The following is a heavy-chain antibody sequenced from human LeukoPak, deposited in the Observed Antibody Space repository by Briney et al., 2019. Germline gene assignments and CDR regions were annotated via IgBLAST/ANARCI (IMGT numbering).Heavy chain of an antibody. J-gene: IGHJ6*03. Sequence: GGSLRLSCAASGFTVSSNYMTWVRQAPGKGLEWVSSIFPSGGEIHYADSVRGRFTISRDNSKSTLSLQMNSLRAEDTALYYCAKDAVGSIAAAGTLFRYYYYYYMDVWGKGTTVTVSS. CDR2: IFPSGGEI. V-gene: IGHV3-53*05. CDR3: AKDAVGSIAAAGTLFRYYYYYYMDV. CDR1: GFTVSSNY. D-gene: IGHD6-13*01.